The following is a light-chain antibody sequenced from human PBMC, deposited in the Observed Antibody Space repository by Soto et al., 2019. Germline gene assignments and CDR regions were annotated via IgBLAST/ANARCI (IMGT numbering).Light chain of an antibody. CDR2: KAS. CDR3: HQYNSYPWT. CDR1: QSISSW. Sequence: DIQMTQSPSTLSASVGDRVTITCRASQSISSWLAWYQQKPGKAPKLLIYKASSLQSGVPSRFSGSGSGTEFTLTISSLQPDDFETYYCHQYNSYPWTFGQGTKVEIK. V-gene: IGKV1-5*03. J-gene: IGKJ1*01.